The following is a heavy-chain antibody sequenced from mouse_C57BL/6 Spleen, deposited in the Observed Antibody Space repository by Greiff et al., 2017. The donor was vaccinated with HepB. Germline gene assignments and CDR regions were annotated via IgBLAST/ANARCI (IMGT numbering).Heavy chain of an antibody. CDR1: GYAFSSYW. V-gene: IGHV1-80*01. D-gene: IGHD2-2*01. J-gene: IGHJ2*01. CDR2: IYPGDGDT. Sequence: QVQLQQSGAELVKPGASVKISCKASGYAFSSYWMNWVKQRPGKGLEWIGQIYPGDGDTNYNGKFKGKATLTADKSSSTAYMQLSSLTSEDSAVYVCARSMDYGYDEWGYWGQGTTLTVAS. CDR3: ARSMDYGYDEWGY.